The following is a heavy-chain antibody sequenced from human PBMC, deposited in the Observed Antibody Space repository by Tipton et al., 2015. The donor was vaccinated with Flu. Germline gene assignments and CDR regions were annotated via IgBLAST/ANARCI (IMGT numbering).Heavy chain of an antibody. Sequence: LSLTCEASGFIFGSSVMHWVRQFPGKGLEWLAVISLDGTKKYYAASVSGRFTFTRDNSRNTLYLQMSSLRADDTAVYHCVRDAGTIFDAHNYYFESWGRGTLVTVSP. V-gene: IGHV3-30-3*01. J-gene: IGHJ4*02. CDR1: GFIFGSSV. CDR3: VRDAGTIFDAHNYYFES. D-gene: IGHD3-3*01. CDR2: ISLDGTKK.